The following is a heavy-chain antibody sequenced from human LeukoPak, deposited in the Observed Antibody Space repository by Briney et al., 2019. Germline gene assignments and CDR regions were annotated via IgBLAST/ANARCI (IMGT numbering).Heavy chain of an antibody. CDR1: GFTFSSYG. J-gene: IGHJ4*02. CDR2: ISYDGSNK. Sequence: GGSLRLSCAASGFTFSSYGMHWVRQAPGKGLEWVAVISYDGSNKYYAGSVKGRFTISRDNSKNTLYLQMNSLRAEDTAVYNCAKISGESAYFDYWGQGTLVTVSS. CDR3: AKISGESAYFDY. V-gene: IGHV3-30*18. D-gene: IGHD7-27*01.